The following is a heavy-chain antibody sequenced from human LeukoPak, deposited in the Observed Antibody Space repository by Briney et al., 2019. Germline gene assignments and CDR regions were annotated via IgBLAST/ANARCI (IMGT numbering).Heavy chain of an antibody. D-gene: IGHD3-10*01. CDR1: GFTVSTNY. CDR2: IYSDGRT. V-gene: IGHV3-53*01. J-gene: IGHJ3*02. CDR3: ARDSGRFDVFDI. Sequence: GGSLRLSCAASGFTVSTNYMSWVRQAPGKGLEWVSVIYSDGRTYYSDSVKGRFTISRDNSKNTLYLQMNSLRAEDTAVYYCARDSGRFDVFDIWGQGTMVTVSS.